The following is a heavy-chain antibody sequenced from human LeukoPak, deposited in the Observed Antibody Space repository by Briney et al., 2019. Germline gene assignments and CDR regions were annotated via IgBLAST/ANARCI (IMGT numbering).Heavy chain of an antibody. D-gene: IGHD1-7*01. CDR1: GFTFSSYS. V-gene: IGHV3-48*01. Sequence: GGSLRLSCAASGFTFSSYSMNWVRQAPGKGLEWVSYISSSSSTIYYADSVKGRFTISRDNAKNSLYLQMNSLRAEDTAVYYCARDWDYPLDYWGQGTLVTVSS. CDR2: ISSSSSTI. J-gene: IGHJ4*02. CDR3: ARDWDYPLDY.